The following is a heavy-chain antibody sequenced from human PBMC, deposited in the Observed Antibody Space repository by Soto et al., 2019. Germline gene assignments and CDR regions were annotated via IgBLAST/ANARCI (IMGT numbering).Heavy chain of an antibody. J-gene: IGHJ4*02. Sequence: EVQLVPSGAEVKKPGESLKISCEVSGSSFTAYWIGWVRQMPGKGLEWMGVIYPGDSETKYSPSFQGQVTISADKSISTAYLQWSSLQASDSGIYYCARLLGYHEFWGQGTLVTVSS. V-gene: IGHV5-51*03. D-gene: IGHD2-15*01. CDR1: GSSFTAYW. CDR2: IYPGDSET. CDR3: ARLLGYHEF.